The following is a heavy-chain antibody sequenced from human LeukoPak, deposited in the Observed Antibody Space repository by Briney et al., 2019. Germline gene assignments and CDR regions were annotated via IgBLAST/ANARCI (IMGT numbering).Heavy chain of an antibody. CDR2: IYHSGST. CDR3: ARIGVGTPGN. V-gene: IGHV4-38-2*02. J-gene: IGHJ4*02. Sequence: SETLSLTCTVSGYSISSGYHWGWIRQPPGKGLEWIGIIYHSGSTYYNPSLKSRVTISVDTSKNQFSLNLNSVTAADTAVYYCARIGVGTPGNWGQGTLVTVSS. D-gene: IGHD3-10*01. CDR1: GYSISSGYH.